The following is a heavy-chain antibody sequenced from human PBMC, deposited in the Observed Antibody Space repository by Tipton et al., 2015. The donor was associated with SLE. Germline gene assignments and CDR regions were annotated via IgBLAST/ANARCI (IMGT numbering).Heavy chain of an antibody. J-gene: IGHJ5*01. CDR3: AREGLVDATSTVFDS. CDR1: DGSISTDGYF. V-gene: IGHV4-31*03. Sequence: TLSLTCTVSDGSISTDGYFWSWVRQRPGKGLEWIGYIYDSETTFYNPSLQSRVTISLDTPKNQFSLNLSSVTVADAAVYYCAREGLVDATSTVFDSWGRGTLVSVSS. CDR2: IYDSETT. D-gene: IGHD2-15*01.